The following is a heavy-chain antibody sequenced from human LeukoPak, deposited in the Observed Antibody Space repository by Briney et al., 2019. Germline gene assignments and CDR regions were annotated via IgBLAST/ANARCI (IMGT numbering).Heavy chain of an antibody. J-gene: IGHJ6*03. CDR2: IKQDGSEK. CDR1: GFTFSSYW. CDR3: AKGGYCTSTSCYTYMDV. V-gene: IGHV3-7*03. D-gene: IGHD2-2*02. Sequence: GGSLRLSCAASGFTFSSYWMSGVRQAPGKGLEWVANIKQDGSEKYYVDSVKGRCTISRDNSKNSLYLQMNSLRAEDPALYYCAKGGYCTSTSCYTYMDVWGKGTTVTVS.